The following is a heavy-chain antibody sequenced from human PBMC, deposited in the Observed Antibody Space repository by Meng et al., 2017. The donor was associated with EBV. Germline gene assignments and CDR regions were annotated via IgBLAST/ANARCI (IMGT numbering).Heavy chain of an antibody. CDR3: ASESGRGFTPDY. J-gene: IGHJ4*02. D-gene: IGHD3-10*01. CDR2: LIPMSGAP. Sequence: QVHLQQAGGEVKKHGSSVKVSCRTSGGTFRSDAVSWVRQAPGQGLEWMGGLIPMSGAPHYAQKFQDRVTIIADESTSTHSMELNNLRFEDTAMYYCASESGRGFTPDYWGQGTLVTVSS. V-gene: IGHV1-69*01. CDR1: GGTFRSDA.